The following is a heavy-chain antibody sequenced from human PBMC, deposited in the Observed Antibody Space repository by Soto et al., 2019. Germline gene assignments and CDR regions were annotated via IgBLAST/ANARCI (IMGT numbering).Heavy chain of an antibody. D-gene: IGHD6-25*01. CDR2: IYWDDDK. J-gene: IGHJ4*02. CDR3: VHSIRSRAAD. Sequence: QITLKESGPTLVKPTQTLTLTCTFSGFSLSTSGVVVGWIRQPPGKALEWLALIYWDDDKRYSPSLKSRLTIXTDTSKNQVFLTMTNMDPVDTATYYCVHSIRSRAADWGQGTLVTVSS. V-gene: IGHV2-5*02. CDR1: GFSLSTSGVV.